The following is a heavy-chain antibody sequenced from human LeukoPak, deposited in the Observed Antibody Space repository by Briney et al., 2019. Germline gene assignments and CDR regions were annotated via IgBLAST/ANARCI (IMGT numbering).Heavy chain of an antibody. CDR2: MNANSGNT. Sequence: GASVKVSCKASGYTFANYDINWVRQATGQGLEWMGWMNANSGNTGYTQKFQDRVTMTRNTSISSACMELSSLRSEDTAVYYCARAQSGSYGKYGLVVWGQGTSVTVSS. J-gene: IGHJ6*02. V-gene: IGHV1-8*01. CDR1: GYTFANYD. D-gene: IGHD1-26*01. CDR3: ARAQSGSYGKYGLVV.